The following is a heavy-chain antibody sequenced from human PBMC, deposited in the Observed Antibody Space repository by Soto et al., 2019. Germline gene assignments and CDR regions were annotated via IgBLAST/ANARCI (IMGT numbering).Heavy chain of an antibody. J-gene: IGHJ2*01. CDR3: AGTYCSSTSCYSNWYFDL. V-gene: IGHV1-69*02. CDR1: GGTFSSYT. CDR2: IIPILGIA. D-gene: IGHD2-2*01. Sequence: QVQLVQSGAEVKKPGSSVKVSCKASGGTFSSYTISWVRQAPGQGLEWMGRIIPILGIANYAQKFQGRVTITADKSTSTAYMELSSLRSEDTAVYYCAGTYCSSTSCYSNWYFDLWGRGTLVTVSS.